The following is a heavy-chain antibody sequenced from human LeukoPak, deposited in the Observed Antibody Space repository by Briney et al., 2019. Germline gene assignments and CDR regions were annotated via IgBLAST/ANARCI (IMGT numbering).Heavy chain of an antibody. CDR1: GGTFSSYD. CDR3: AREGPNYYGSGTYWFDP. J-gene: IGHJ5*02. CDR2: IIPILGIA. Sequence: SVKVSCKASGGTFSSYDISWVRQAPGQGLEWMGRIIPILGIANYAQRFQGRVTITADKSTSTAYMELSSLRSEDTAVYYCAREGPNYYGSGTYWFDPWGQGTLVTVSS. V-gene: IGHV1-69*04. D-gene: IGHD3-10*01.